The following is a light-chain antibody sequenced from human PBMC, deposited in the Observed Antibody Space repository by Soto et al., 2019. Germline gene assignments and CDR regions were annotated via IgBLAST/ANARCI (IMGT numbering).Light chain of an antibody. J-gene: IGKJ1*01. CDR1: QNISRW. CDR3: HEYSNGWR. Sequence: DIQMTQSPSTLSAFVGDRVSITCRASQNISRWLAWYQQKPGKAPKLLIYDGSTLKSGVPSRFSGSGSGTEFILTSRSLQPDDVASFYCHEYSNGWRFGQGTKVEIK. CDR2: DGS. V-gene: IGKV1-5*01.